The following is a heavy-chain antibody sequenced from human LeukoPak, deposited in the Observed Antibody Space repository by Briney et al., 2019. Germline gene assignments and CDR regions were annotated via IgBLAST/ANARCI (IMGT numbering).Heavy chain of an antibody. CDR1: GYSISSGYY. Sequence: SETLSLTCTVSGYSISSGYYWGWIRQPPGKGLEWIGSIYQSGSTYYNPSLKSRVTISVDTSKNQFSLKLSSVTAADTAVYYCARDSTYCSSTSCYKDFDYWGQGTLVTVSS. CDR3: ARDSTYCSSTSCYKDFDY. CDR2: IYQSGST. J-gene: IGHJ4*02. V-gene: IGHV4-38-2*02. D-gene: IGHD2-2*02.